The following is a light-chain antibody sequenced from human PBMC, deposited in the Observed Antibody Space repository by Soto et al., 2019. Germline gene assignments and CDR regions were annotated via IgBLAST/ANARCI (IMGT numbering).Light chain of an antibody. CDR3: QQYGALPPT. V-gene: IGKV3-20*01. Sequence: EIVLTQFPGALSLSPGERVTLSCRASQTVSNTYLAWYQQKSGQAPKLLIYGASNRATGIPDRFSGSGSGTDLTLTISRLEPEDFAVYYCQQYGALPPTFGGGTKVEIK. J-gene: IGKJ4*01. CDR1: QTVSNTY. CDR2: GAS.